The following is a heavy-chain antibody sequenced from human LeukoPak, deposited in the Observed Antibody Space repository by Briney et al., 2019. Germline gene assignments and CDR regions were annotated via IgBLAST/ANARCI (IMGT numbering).Heavy chain of an antibody. CDR2: IIPIFGIA. CDR3: ARAPVQLERGAWFDP. Sequence: SVKVSCKASGGTFSSYAISWVRQAPVQGLEWMGRIIPIFGIANYAQKFQGRVTITADKSTSTAYMELSSLRSEDTAVYYCARAPVQLERGAWFDPWGQGTLVTVSS. D-gene: IGHD1-1*01. J-gene: IGHJ5*02. V-gene: IGHV1-69*04. CDR1: GGTFSSYA.